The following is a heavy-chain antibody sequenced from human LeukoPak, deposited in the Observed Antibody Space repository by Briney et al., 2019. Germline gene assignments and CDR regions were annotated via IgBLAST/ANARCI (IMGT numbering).Heavy chain of an antibody. Sequence: GGTLRLSCAASGFTFSSYAMSWVRQAPGKGLEWVSAISGSGGSTYYADSVKGRFTISRDNSKNTLYLQMNSLRAEDTAVYYCAKGQNSRGYSRDYWGQGTLVTVSS. V-gene: IGHV3-23*01. CDR2: ISGSGGST. J-gene: IGHJ4*02. CDR1: GFTFSSYA. CDR3: AKGQNSRGYSRDY. D-gene: IGHD5-18*01.